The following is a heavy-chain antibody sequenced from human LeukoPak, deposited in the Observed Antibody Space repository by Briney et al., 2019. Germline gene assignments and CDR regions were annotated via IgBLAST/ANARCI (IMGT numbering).Heavy chain of an antibody. CDR1: GGFISSGSYC. CDR2: IYYTGGA. D-gene: IGHD6-6*01. J-gene: IGHJ4*02. CDR3: SRDNLATLDS. Sequence: PSETLSLTCTVSGGFISSGSYCWAWIRQPPGKGLEWMGYIYYTGGANYNPSLESRVTISVDTSKSQFSLKLNSVTAADTAVYYCSRDNLATLDSWGQGTLVTVSS. V-gene: IGHV4-61*01.